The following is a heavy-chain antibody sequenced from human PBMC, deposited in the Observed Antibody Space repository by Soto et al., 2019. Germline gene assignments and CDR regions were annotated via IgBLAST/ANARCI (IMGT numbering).Heavy chain of an antibody. D-gene: IGHD3-22*01. CDR1: GYTFTSYY. V-gene: IGHV1-46*01. Sequence: ASVKVSCKASGYTFTSYYMHWVRQAPGQGLEWKGKINPSGGSTSYAQKLQGRDTMTRDTSTSTVYMELSSLRTEDTAVYYYGLSSRVYYDSSGYNDAFDIWGQGTMVTVSS. CDR2: INPSGGST. J-gene: IGHJ3*02. CDR3: GLSSRVYYDSSGYNDAFDI.